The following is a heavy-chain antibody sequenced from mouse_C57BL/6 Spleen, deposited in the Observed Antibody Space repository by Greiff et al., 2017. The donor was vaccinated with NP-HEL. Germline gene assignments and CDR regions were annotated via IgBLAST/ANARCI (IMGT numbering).Heavy chain of an antibody. CDR1: GYTFTDYY. D-gene: IGHD4-1*01. J-gene: IGHJ2*01. V-gene: IGHV1-26*01. CDR2: INPNNGGT. Sequence: EVQLQQSGPELVKPGASVKISCKASGYTFTDYYMNWVKQSHGKSLEWIGDINPNNGGTSYNQKFKGKATLTVDKSSSTAYMELRSLTSEDSAVYYCARGLGCDYWGQGTTLTVSS. CDR3: ARGLGCDY.